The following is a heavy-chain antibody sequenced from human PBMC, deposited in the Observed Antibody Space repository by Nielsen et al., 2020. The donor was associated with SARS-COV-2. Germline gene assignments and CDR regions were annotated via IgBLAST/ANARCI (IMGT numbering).Heavy chain of an antibody. CDR1: RYTFTGYY. V-gene: IGHV1-2*04. CDR2: INPNSGGT. CDR3: ARDSWNPPRRYFDY. J-gene: IGHJ4*02. Sequence: ASVKVSCKASRYTFTGYYMHWVRQAPGQGLEWMGWINPNSGGTNYAQKFQGWVTMTRDTSISTAYMELSRLRSDDTAVYYCARDSWNPPRRYFDYWGQGTLVTVSS. D-gene: IGHD1-1*01.